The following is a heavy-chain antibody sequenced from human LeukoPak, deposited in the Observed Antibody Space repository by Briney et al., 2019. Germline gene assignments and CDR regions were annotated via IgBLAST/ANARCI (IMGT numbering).Heavy chain of an antibody. J-gene: IGHJ5*02. CDR3: ARESVQWFGSKTVNWFDP. D-gene: IGHD3-10*01. V-gene: IGHV1-69*04. Sequence: SVTVSCTASGGTFSIYAISWVRQAPGQGLEWMGRIIPILGIANYAQKFQGRVTITADKSTSTAYMELSSLRSEDTAVYYCARESVQWFGSKTVNWFDPWGQGTLVTVSS. CDR1: GGTFSIYA. CDR2: IIPILGIA.